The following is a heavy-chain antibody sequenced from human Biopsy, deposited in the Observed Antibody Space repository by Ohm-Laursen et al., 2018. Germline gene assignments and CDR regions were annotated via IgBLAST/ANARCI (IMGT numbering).Heavy chain of an antibody. CDR3: ARDETGSSVFGPYYYGMDV. CDR1: GYSFTKYY. CDR2: INPTGGTT. D-gene: IGHD3-9*01. V-gene: IGHV1-46*01. J-gene: IGHJ6*02. Sequence: ASVKVSCKASGYSFTKYYINWVRQAPGQGLEWMGTINPTGGTTSYAEKFQGRVTLTRDTSTGTVYLELISLIYEDTALYYCARDETGSSVFGPYYYGMDVWGQGTTVTVSS.